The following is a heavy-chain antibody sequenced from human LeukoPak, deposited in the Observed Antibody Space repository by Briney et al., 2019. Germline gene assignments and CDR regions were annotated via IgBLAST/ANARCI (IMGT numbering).Heavy chain of an antibody. D-gene: IGHD2-15*01. CDR2: IIPIFGTA. J-gene: IGHJ6*03. V-gene: IGHV1-69*05. CDR3: AGGPSYYYYYMDV. Sequence: SVKVSCKASGGTFSSYAISWVRQAPGQGLEWMGGIIPIFGTANYAQKFQGRVTITTDESTSTAYMELSSLRSEDTAVYYCAGGPSYYYYYMDVWGKGTTVTVSS. CDR1: GGTFSSYA.